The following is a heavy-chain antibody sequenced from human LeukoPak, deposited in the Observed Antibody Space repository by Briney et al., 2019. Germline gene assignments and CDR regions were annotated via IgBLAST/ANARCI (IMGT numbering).Heavy chain of an antibody. CDR2: IVPILSTT. CDR3: ARGPPPYTEGDLFYYYGLDV. CDR1: GGSFSNYA. J-gene: IGHJ6*02. D-gene: IGHD3-16*01. V-gene: IGHV1-69*13. Sequence: ASVKVSCKASGGSFSNYAISWVRQAPGQGLEWMGGIVPILSTTNYARKFQGRATMTAGESTSTAYMELSSLRPDDTAVYYCARGPPPYTEGDLFYYYGLDVWGQGTTVTVSS.